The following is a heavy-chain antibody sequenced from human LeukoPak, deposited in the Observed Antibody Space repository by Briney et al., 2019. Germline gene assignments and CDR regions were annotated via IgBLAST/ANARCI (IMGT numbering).Heavy chain of an antibody. Sequence: GGSLRLSCAASGFTFSSYAMSWVRQAPGKGLEWVSAISGSGGSTYYADSVKGRFTISRDNSKNTLYLQMDSLRADDTAVYYCATAGNYRFDYWGQGTLVTVSS. V-gene: IGHV3-23*01. CDR2: ISGSGGST. D-gene: IGHD1-7*01. J-gene: IGHJ4*02. CDR3: ATAGNYRFDY. CDR1: GFTFSSYA.